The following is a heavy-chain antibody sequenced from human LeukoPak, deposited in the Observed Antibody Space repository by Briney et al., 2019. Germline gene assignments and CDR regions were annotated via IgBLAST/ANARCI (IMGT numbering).Heavy chain of an antibody. CDR1: GGSISSGGYS. J-gene: IGHJ4*02. CDR2: IYHSGST. CDR3: ARVGLGSRGYHDY. Sequence: SETLSLTCAVSGGSISSGGYSWSWIRQPPGKGLEWIGYIYHSGSTYYNPSLKSRVTISVDRSKNQFSLKLSSVTAADTAVYYCARVGLGSRGYHDYWGQGTLVAVSS. D-gene: IGHD3-22*01. V-gene: IGHV4-30-2*01.